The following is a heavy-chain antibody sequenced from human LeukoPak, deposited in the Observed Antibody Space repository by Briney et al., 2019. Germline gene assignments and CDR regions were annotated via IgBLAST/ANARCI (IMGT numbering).Heavy chain of an antibody. J-gene: IGHJ6*03. D-gene: IGHD1-26*01. CDR2: INPNSGGT. CDR1: GYTFTGYY. CDR3: ARGGDGSSSTYYYYYMDV. Sequence: GASVKVSCKASGYTFTGYYMHWVRQAPGQGLEWMGWINPNSGGTNYAQKFQGRVTMTRDTSISTAYMELSRLRSDDTAVYYCARGGDGSSSTYYYYYMDVWGKGTTVTISS. V-gene: IGHV1-2*02.